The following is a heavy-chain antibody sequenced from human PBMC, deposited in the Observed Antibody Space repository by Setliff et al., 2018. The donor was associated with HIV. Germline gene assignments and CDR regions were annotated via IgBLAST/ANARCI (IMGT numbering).Heavy chain of an antibody. V-gene: IGHV1-46*01. D-gene: IGHD1-1*01. CDR2: IAPSSGGI. Sequence: WASVKVSCKASGYTFTSYILHWVRQAAGQGLEWVGRIAPSSGGIHYAQKFQDRVTMTRDTSTSTDYMDLSRLRSEDTAVYYCAREFPGGTKGFDYWGQGTLVTVSS. CDR1: GYTFTSYI. CDR3: AREFPGGTKGFDY. J-gene: IGHJ4*02.